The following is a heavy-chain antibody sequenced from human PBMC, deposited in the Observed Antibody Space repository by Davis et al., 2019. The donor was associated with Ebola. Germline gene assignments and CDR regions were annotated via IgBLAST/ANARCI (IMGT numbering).Heavy chain of an antibody. V-gene: IGHV3-23*01. D-gene: IGHD4-17*01. CDR2: ISGSGGST. CDR1: GFTFSSYA. CDR3: AKDEGTTVTTDY. Sequence: GESLKISCAASGFTFSSYAMSWVRQAPGKGLEWVSAISGSGGSTYYADSVKGRFTISRDNSKNTLYLQMNSLRAEDTAVYYCAKDEGTTVTTDYWGQGTLVTVSS. J-gene: IGHJ4*02.